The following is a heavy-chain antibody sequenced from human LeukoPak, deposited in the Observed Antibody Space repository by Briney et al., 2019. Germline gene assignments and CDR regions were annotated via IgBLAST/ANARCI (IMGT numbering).Heavy chain of an antibody. CDR3: ARLGEVVVTATNYFDY. CDR2: IYPGDSDT. D-gene: IGHD2-21*02. V-gene: IGHV5-51*01. CDR1: GYSFTSYW. Sequence: GESLKISCKGSGYSFTSYWIGWVRQMPGKGLEWMGIIYPGDSDTRYSPSFQGQVTISADKSISTAYLQWSSLKASDTAMYYCARLGEVVVTATNYFDYWGQGTLVTVSS. J-gene: IGHJ4*02.